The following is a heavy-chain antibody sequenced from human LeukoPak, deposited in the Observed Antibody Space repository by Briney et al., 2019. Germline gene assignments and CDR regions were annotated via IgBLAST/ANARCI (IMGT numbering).Heavy chain of an antibody. CDR1: GFTFSGSA. CDR2: IRTKPNSYAT. V-gene: IGHV3-73*01. Sequence: PGGSLRLSCVASGFTFSGSAMHWVRQASGKGLEWVGHIRTKPNSYATEYAASVKGRVTISRDDAKNTAYLQMQSLKIEDTAVYYCTRLGYRSGEDYWGQGTLATVSS. CDR3: TRLGYRSGEDY. J-gene: IGHJ4*02. D-gene: IGHD6-19*01.